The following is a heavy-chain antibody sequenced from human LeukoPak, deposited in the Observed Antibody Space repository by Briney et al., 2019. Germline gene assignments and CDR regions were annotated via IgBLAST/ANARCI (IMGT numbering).Heavy chain of an antibody. J-gene: IGHJ4*02. V-gene: IGHV3-48*03. CDR2: ISSSGSTI. CDR1: GFTFSSYE. D-gene: IGHD2-2*01. Sequence: PGGSLRLSCAASGFTFSSYEMNWVRQAPGKGLEWVSYISSSGSTIYYADSVKGRFTISRDNAKNSLYLQMNSLRAEDTAIYYCAKEQVSSWHFDYWGQGTLVTVSS. CDR3: AKEQVSSWHFDY.